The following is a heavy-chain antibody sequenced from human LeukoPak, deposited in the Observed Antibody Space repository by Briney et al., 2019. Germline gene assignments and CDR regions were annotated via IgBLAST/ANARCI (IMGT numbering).Heavy chain of an antibody. CDR1: GDSITGYY. J-gene: IGHJ4*02. D-gene: IGHD4-11*01. CDR2: IYYTGNT. Sequence: SETLSLTCSVSGDSITGYYWGWIRQPPGKGLEWIGNIYYTGNTYYNSSLKSRVTISVDTSKNQFSLKLSSVTAADTAVYYCAREGGLHHHFDYWGQGTLVTVSS. CDR3: AREGGLHHHFDY. V-gene: IGHV4-39*07.